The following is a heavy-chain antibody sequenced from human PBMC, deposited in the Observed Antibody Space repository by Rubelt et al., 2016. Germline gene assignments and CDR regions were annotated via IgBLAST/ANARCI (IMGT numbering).Heavy chain of an antibody. CDR2: ISYSGTT. D-gene: IGHD6-13*01. J-gene: IGHJ4*02. V-gene: IGHV4-39*07. CDR1: GGSINTGSYY. Sequence: QLRLQESGPGLVRPSETLSLPCTVSGGSINTGSYYCGWVRQPPGKGLAWIWTISYSGTTYYNPSLKRRVTISVDTSKNHFDRELTSVTAADTAVYYCARGSSRRPFDYWGQGTLVTVSS. CDR3: ARGSSRRPFDY.